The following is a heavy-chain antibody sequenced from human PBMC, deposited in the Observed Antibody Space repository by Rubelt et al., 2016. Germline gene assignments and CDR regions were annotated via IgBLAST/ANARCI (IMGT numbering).Heavy chain of an antibody. CDR3: AKEGGDYYASGSPEDGGMDV. CDR2: ISRSADTI. J-gene: IGHJ3*01. D-gene: IGHD3-10*01. Sequence: GLESISYISRSADTIYYADSVKGRFTISRDNSKNTLYLQMNSLRAEDTAVYYCAKEGGDYYASGSPEDGGMDVWGQGTMVTVSS. V-gene: IGHV3-11*01.